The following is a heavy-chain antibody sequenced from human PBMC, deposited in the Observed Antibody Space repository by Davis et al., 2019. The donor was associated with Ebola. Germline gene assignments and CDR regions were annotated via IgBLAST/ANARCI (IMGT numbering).Heavy chain of an antibody. CDR2: ISSSSSTI. V-gene: IGHV3-48*02. J-gene: IGHJ4*02. CDR1: GFTFSSYS. D-gene: IGHD3-10*01. Sequence: PGGSLRLSCAASGFTFSSYSMNWVRQAPGKGLEWVSYISSSSSTIYYADSVKGRFTISRDNAKNSLYLQMNSLRDEDTAVYYCAKDPGKLLWFGELSSTFDYWGQGTLVTVSS. CDR3: AKDPGKLLWFGELSSTFDY.